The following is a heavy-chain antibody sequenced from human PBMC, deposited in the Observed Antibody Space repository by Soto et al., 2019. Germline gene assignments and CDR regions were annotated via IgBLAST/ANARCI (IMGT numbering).Heavy chain of an antibody. Sequence: GASVKVSCKASGYTFTSYAMHWVRQAPGQRLEWMGWINAGNGNTKYSQKFQGRVTITRDTSASTAYMELSSLRSEDTAVYYCARESTTGPDARPHFDYWGQGTLVTVSS. CDR1: GYTFTSYA. V-gene: IGHV1-3*01. J-gene: IGHJ4*02. D-gene: IGHD1-1*01. CDR2: INAGNGNT. CDR3: ARESTTGPDARPHFDY.